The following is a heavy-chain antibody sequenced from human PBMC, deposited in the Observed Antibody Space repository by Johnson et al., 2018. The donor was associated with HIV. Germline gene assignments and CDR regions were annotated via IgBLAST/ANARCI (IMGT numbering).Heavy chain of an antibody. J-gene: IGHJ3*02. CDR3: ARDPARSPGAFDI. CDR2: INSDGSST. V-gene: IGHV3-74*01. Sequence: VQLVESGGGVVQPGGSLRLSCAASGFTFSSYWMHWVRQAPGKGLVWVSRINSDGSSTDYADSVKGRFTISRDNAKNTLYLQMNSLRAEDTAVYYCARDPARSPGAFDIWGQGTMVTVSS. CDR1: GFTFSSYW.